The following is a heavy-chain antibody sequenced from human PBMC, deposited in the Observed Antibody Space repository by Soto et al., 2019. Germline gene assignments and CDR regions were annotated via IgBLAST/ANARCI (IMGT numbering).Heavy chain of an antibody. CDR2: ISSSSSYI. J-gene: IGHJ5*02. D-gene: IGHD6-13*01. CDR1: GFTFSSYS. V-gene: IGHV3-21*01. Sequence: EVQLVESGGGLVKPGGSLRLSCAASGFTFSSYSMNWVRQAPGKGLEWVSSISSSSSYIYYADSVKGRFTISRDNAKNSLYLQKNSLRAEDTAVYYCARSIAAAGNNWFDPWGQGTLVTVSS. CDR3: ARSIAAAGNNWFDP.